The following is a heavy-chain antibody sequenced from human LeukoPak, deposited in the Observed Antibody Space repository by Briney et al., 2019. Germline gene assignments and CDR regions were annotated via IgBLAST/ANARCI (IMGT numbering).Heavy chain of an antibody. D-gene: IGHD1-26*01. Sequence: PGVSLRLSCSASGFTFSSYSMNWLRQAPGKGLEWFSSISSSSSYIYYAYSVKGRFTISRDNANNSLYLQMNTLRAEDTAVYYCARFGIGYDPGFDYWGQGTLVTVSS. J-gene: IGHJ4*02. CDR2: ISSSSSYI. CDR1: GFTFSSYS. CDR3: ARFGIGYDPGFDY. V-gene: IGHV3-21*01.